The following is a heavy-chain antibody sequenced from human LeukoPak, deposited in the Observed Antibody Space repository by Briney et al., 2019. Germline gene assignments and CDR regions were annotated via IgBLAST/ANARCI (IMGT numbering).Heavy chain of an antibody. CDR1: GFTFSTYT. Sequence: GGSLRLSCAASGFTFSTYTMNWVRQAPGEGLEWVSSITSSSSYTYYADSVKGRFTISRDNSKNTLYLQMNSLRAEDTAVYYCARAHVNYYYGMDVWGQGTTVTVSS. CDR3: ARAHVNYYYGMDV. V-gene: IGHV3-21*01. D-gene: IGHD2/OR15-2a*01. CDR2: ITSSSSYT. J-gene: IGHJ6*02.